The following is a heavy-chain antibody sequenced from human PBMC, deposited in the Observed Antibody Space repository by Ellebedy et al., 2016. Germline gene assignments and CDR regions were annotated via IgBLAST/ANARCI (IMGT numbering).Heavy chain of an antibody. CDR2: ISSSSSYI. J-gene: IGHJ4*02. D-gene: IGHD3-22*01. V-gene: IGHV3-21*01. CDR3: ARGDFDYYDSSGYYFKVDY. CDR1: GFTFSSYS. Sequence: GGSLRLSCAASGFTFSSYSMNWVRQAPGKGLEWVSSISSSSSYIYYADSVKGRFTISRDNAKNSLYLQMNSLRVEDTAVYYCARGDFDYYDSSGYYFKVDYWGQGTLVTVSS.